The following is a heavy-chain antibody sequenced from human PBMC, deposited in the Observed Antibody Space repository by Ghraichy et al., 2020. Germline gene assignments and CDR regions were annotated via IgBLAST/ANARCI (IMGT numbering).Heavy chain of an antibody. V-gene: IGHV3-74*01. CDR2: INSDGSNT. CDR1: GFTFNTYW. CDR3: VRESDYGDFVDY. J-gene: IGHJ4*02. Sequence: GESLNISCAASGFTFNTYWMHWVRQAPGKGLVWVSRINSDGSNTTYADSVKGRFTISRDNAKSTLYVQMNSLRAEDTAVYYCVRESDYGDFVDYWGRGTLVTVSS. D-gene: IGHD4-17*01.